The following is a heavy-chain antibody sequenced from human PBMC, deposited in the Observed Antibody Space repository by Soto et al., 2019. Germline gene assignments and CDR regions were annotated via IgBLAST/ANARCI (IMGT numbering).Heavy chain of an antibody. J-gene: IGHJ5*02. V-gene: IGHV4-59*01. Sequence: HVQLQESGPGLVKPSETLSLTCTVSGGSISTYYWSWIRQPPGKGLEWIGYIYYDGSTSYNPSLTRRVTISVATSKNQFSLILSSVTSADTAVYYCARDQLSSGLYVWFDPWGQGTLVTVSS. CDR3: ARDQLSSGLYVWFDP. CDR1: GGSISTYY. CDR2: IYYDGST. D-gene: IGHD6-25*01.